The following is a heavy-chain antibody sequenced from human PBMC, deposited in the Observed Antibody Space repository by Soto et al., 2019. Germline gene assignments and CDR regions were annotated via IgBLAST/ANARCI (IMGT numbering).Heavy chain of an antibody. D-gene: IGHD3-16*01. V-gene: IGHV3-23*01. CDR3: AKGPPGIMITLGGYMDV. CDR1: GFTFSSYA. CDR2: ISGSGGST. J-gene: IGHJ6*03. Sequence: EVQLLESGGGLVQPGGALRLSCAASGFTFSSYAMSWVRQAPGKGLVWVSAISGSGGSTYYADSVKGRFTISRDNSKNTLYLQMNSLRAEDTAVYYCAKGPPGIMITLGGYMDVWGKGTKVTVSS.